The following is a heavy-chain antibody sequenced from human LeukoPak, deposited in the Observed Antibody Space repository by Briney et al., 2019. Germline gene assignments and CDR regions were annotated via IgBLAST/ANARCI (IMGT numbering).Heavy chain of an antibody. CDR3: ARDRVGYSYGQPNWFDP. CDR2: ISAYNGNA. Sequence: ASVKVSCKASGYTFTSYGISWVRQAPGQGLEWMGWISAYNGNANYAQKLQGRVTMTTDTSTSTAYMELRSRRSDDTAVYYCARDRVGYSYGQPNWFDPWGQGTLVTVSS. D-gene: IGHD5-18*01. J-gene: IGHJ5*02. CDR1: GYTFTSYG. V-gene: IGHV1-18*04.